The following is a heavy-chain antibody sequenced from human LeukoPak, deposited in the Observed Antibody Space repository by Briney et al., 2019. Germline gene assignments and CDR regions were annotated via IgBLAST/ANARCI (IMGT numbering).Heavy chain of an antibody. CDR1: GGSISSGDYY. J-gene: IGHJ4*02. Sequence: PSQTLSLTCTVSGGSISSGDYYWSWIRQPPGKGLEWIGYIYYSGSTYYNPSLKSRVTISVDTSKNQFSLKLSSVTAADTAVYYCARLPPYSSSWYFDYWGQGTLVTVSS. V-gene: IGHV4-30-4*08. CDR3: ARLPPYSSSWYFDY. CDR2: IYYSGST. D-gene: IGHD6-13*01.